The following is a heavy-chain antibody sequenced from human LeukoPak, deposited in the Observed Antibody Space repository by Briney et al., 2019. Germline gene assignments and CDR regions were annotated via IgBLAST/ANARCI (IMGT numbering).Heavy chain of an antibody. Sequence: ASVKVSCKASGYTFTCYGISWVRQAPGQGLEWMGWISAYNGNTNYAQKLQGRVTMTTDTSTSTAYMELRSLRSDDTAVYYCARGERWLQSSWYHYWGQGTLVTVSS. J-gene: IGHJ4*02. CDR3: ARGERWLQSSWYHY. D-gene: IGHD5-24*01. CDR2: ISAYNGNT. CDR1: GYTFTCYG. V-gene: IGHV1-18*01.